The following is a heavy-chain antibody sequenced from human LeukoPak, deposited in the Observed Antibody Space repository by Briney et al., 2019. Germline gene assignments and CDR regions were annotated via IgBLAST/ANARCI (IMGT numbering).Heavy chain of an antibody. CDR1: GGSISSSSYY. D-gene: IGHD3-10*01. CDR2: IYYSGST. Sequence: PSETLSLTCTVSGGSISSSSYYWGWIRQPPVKGLEWIGSIYYSGSTYYNPSLKSRVTISVDTSKNQFSLKLSSVPAANTTVYYCARSFIYGSGSYYRPPGLFDYWGQETLVTVSS. CDR3: ARSFIYGSGSYYRPPGLFDY. V-gene: IGHV4-39*01. J-gene: IGHJ4*02.